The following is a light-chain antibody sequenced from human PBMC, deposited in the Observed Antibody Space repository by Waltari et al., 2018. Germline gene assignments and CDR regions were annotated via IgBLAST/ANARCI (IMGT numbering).Light chain of an antibody. CDR2: GAS. J-gene: IGKJ1*01. CDR3: QQYGSSPST. Sequence: EIVLTQSPGTLSLSPGERATLSCRASQSVSSSYFAWYQQKPGQAHRRLISGASSRATGIPDRFSGSGSVTDFTLTISRLEPEDFAVYYCQQYGSSPSTFGQGTKVEIK. CDR1: QSVSSSY. V-gene: IGKV3-20*01.